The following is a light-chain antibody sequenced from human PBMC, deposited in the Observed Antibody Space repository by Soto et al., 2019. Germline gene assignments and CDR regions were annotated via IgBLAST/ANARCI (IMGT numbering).Light chain of an antibody. CDR1: STDVGGYNY. CDR2: DVS. Sequence: QSVLTQPPSASGSPGQSVTISCSGTSTDVGGYNYVSWYQQHPGKAPKLMICDVSRRPAGVPDRFSGSKSGNTASLTVSGLQAEDEADYYCSSYAGSNIVVFGGGTKLTVL. J-gene: IGLJ2*01. V-gene: IGLV2-8*01. CDR3: SSYAGSNIVV.